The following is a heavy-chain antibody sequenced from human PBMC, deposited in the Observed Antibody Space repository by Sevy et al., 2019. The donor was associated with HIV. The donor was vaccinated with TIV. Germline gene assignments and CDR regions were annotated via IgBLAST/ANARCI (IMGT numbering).Heavy chain of an antibody. CDR1: GYSFTSYW. J-gene: IGHJ4*02. D-gene: IGHD4-4*01. V-gene: IGHV5-51*01. CDR2: IYPGDSDK. Sequence: GESLKISCKGSGYSFTSYWIGWVRQVPGKGLEWMGIIYPGDSDKRYSPSFQGQVTISADKSISTAFLQWSSLKASDTAMYYCARLHSHSSSPFDYWGQGTLVTVSS. CDR3: ARLHSHSSSPFDY.